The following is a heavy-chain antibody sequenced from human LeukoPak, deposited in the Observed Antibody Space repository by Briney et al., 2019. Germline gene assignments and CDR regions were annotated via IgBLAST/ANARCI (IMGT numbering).Heavy chain of an antibody. CDR1: GFTFSSYG. Sequence: GGSLRLSCAASGFTFSSYGMHWVRQAPGKGLEWVAVIWYDGSNKYYADSVKGRFTISRDNSKNTLYLQMNSLRAEDTAVYYCASSPRCSGGSCYADYWGQGTLVTVSS. CDR2: IWYDGSNK. J-gene: IGHJ4*02. D-gene: IGHD2-15*01. V-gene: IGHV3-33*01. CDR3: ASSPRCSGGSCYADY.